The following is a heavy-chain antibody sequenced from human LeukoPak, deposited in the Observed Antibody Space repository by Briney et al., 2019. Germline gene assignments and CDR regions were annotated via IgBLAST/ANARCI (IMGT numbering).Heavy chain of an antibody. D-gene: IGHD2-2*01. CDR1: GFTFNNYA. V-gene: IGHV3-30*18. CDR3: AKDNIHCTSSSCYSGNYAMDV. J-gene: IGHJ6*04. Sequence: GGSLRLSCAASGFTFNNYAMHWVRQAPGKGLEWVALISYDGSKKKYAESVKGRFTMSRDNSKNTLYLQMISLRAEDTALFYCAKDNIHCTSSSCYSGNYAMDVWGKGTTVTVSS. CDR2: ISYDGSKK.